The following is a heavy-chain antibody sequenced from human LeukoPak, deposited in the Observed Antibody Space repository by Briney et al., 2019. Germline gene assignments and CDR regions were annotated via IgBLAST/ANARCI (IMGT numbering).Heavy chain of an antibody. J-gene: IGHJ4*02. V-gene: IGHV3-30*02. Sequence: GGSLRLSCAASGFTFSSYGMHWVRQAPGKGLEWVAFIRYDGSNKYYADSVKGRFTISRDNSKNTLYLQMNSLRAEDTAMYYCAKDDSSSWYAALDYWGQGTLVTVPS. D-gene: IGHD6-13*01. CDR2: IRYDGSNK. CDR1: GFTFSSYG. CDR3: AKDDSSSWYAALDY.